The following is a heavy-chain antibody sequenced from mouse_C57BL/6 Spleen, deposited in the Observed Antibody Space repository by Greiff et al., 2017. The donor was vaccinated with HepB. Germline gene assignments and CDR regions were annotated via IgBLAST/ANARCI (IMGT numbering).Heavy chain of an antibody. D-gene: IGHD2-4*01. Sequence: VKLMESGPGLVAPSQSLSITCTVSGFSLTSYGLSWVRQPPGKGLEWLGVIWGDGSTNYHSALISRLSISKDNSKSQVFLKLNSLQTDDTATYYCAPTPYDYDGAWFAYWGQGTLVTVSA. CDR2: IWGDGST. V-gene: IGHV2-3*01. CDR3: APTPYDYDGAWFAY. J-gene: IGHJ3*01. CDR1: GFSLTSYG.